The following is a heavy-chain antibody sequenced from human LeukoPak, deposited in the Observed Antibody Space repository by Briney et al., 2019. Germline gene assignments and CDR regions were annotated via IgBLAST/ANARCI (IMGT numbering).Heavy chain of an antibody. CDR3: ARDVSEGFGMSYYYYMDV. CDR1: GYTFITYA. CDR2: ISGYNGNT. V-gene: IGHV1-18*01. D-gene: IGHD3-10*01. J-gene: IGHJ6*03. Sequence: ASVKVSCKASGYTFITYAITWVRQAPGQGLEWMGWISGYNGNTEYAQNLQGRVTMTTDTSTSTAYMELRSLRSDDTAVYYCARDVSEGFGMSYYYYMDVWGKGTTVTVSS.